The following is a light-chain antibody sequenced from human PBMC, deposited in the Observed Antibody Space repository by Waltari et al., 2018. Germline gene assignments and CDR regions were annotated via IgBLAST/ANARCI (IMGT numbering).Light chain of an antibody. CDR3: QQSYRPPWT. CDR1: QSINIF. CDR2: GAS. Sequence: DIQMTQSPSSLSASVGDRVTVTCRASQSINIFLNWYQQRPGKAPKLLIFGASTLQTGLPFRFSASGSGTDFTLTISSLQPEDVATYYCQQSYRPPWTFGQGTTVEI. V-gene: IGKV1-39*01. J-gene: IGKJ1*01.